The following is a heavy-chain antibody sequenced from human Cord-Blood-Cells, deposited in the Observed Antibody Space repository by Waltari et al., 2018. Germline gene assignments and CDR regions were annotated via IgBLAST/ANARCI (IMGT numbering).Heavy chain of an antibody. J-gene: IGHJ3*02. D-gene: IGHD6-6*01. Sequence: QVQLVQSGAEVKQPVASVKVSCKVSGHHPTELSIHWVRQAPGTGIEWMGGFDPEDGETIYAQKFQGRVTMTEDTSTDTAYMELSSLRSEDTAVYYCATGDSSSSGDAFDIWGQGTMVTVSS. V-gene: IGHV1-24*01. CDR3: ATGDSSSSGDAFDI. CDR2: FDPEDGET. CDR1: GHHPTELS.